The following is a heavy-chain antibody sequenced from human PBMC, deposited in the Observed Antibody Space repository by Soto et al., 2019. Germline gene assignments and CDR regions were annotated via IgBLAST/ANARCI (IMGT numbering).Heavy chain of an antibody. J-gene: IGHJ4*02. CDR2: INHSGST. CDR1: GGSFSGYY. CDR3: ARTRGLRYFDWYYFDY. V-gene: IGHV4-34*01. D-gene: IGHD3-9*01. Sequence: SETLSLTCAVYGGSFSGYYWSWIRQPPGKGLEWIGEINHSGSTNYNPSLKSRVTISVDTSKNQFSLKLSSVTAADTAVYYCARTRGLRYFDWYYFDYGGQGPLVTVSS.